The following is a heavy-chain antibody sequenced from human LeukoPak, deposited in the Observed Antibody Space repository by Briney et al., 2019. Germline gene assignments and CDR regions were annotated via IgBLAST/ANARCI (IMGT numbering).Heavy chain of an antibody. V-gene: IGHV1-69*06. CDR2: IIPIFGTA. CDR3: ALYYGDPYFDY. D-gene: IGHD3-3*01. J-gene: IGHJ4*02. Sequence: GASVKVSCKASGGTFSSYAISWVRQAPGQGLEWMGGIIPIFGTANYAQKFQGRVTITADKSTSTAYMELSSLRSEDTAVYYCALYYGDPYFDYWGQGTLVTVSS. CDR1: GGTFSSYA.